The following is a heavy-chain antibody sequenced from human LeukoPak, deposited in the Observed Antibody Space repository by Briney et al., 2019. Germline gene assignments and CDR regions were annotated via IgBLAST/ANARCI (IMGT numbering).Heavy chain of an antibody. V-gene: IGHV4-59*12. Sequence: SETLSLTCTVSGGSISSYYWSWIRQPPGKGLEWIGYIYYSGTTYYNPSLKSRLTISVDTSKNQFSLKLSSVTAADTAVYYCARDYGSGSYYSPRYNGMDVWGQGTTVTVSS. CDR2: IYYSGTT. D-gene: IGHD3-10*01. CDR1: GGSISSYY. J-gene: IGHJ6*02. CDR3: ARDYGSGSYYSPRYNGMDV.